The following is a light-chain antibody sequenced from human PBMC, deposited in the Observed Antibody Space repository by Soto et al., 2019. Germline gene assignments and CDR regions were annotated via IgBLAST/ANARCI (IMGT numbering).Light chain of an antibody. CDR2: EVS. Sequence: QSALTQPASVSGSPGQSITISCTGTSSDIGNYDFVSWYQQVPGTAPKAMIYEVSSRPSGVSNRFPGSKSGNTASLTISGLQAEDEAYYYCSSYTTSTSFILFGGGTKLTVL. V-gene: IGLV2-14*01. J-gene: IGLJ2*01. CDR1: SSDIGNYDF. CDR3: SSYTTSTSFIL.